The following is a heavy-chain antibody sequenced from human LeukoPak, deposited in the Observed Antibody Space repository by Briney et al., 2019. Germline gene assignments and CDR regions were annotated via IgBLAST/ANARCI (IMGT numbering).Heavy chain of an antibody. Sequence: SETLSLTCTVSGGSISSSSYDWSWILQPPGKGLEWIAYINYSGSTNYNPSLKSRGTISVDTSKNHFSLTLSSVDAADTAVYYCARFGGTHAFDIWGAGTTVTVSS. V-gene: IGHV4-61*03. D-gene: IGHD3-3*01. CDR2: INYSGST. J-gene: IGHJ3*02. CDR1: GGSISSSSYD. CDR3: ARFGGTHAFDI.